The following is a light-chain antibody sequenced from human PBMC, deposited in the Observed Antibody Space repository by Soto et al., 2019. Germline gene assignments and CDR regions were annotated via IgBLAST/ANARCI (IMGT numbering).Light chain of an antibody. J-gene: IGKJ5*01. Sequence: ESVLTQSPATLSLSPGERPTLSCWAGQSVSSYLAWYQHKPGQAPRLLIYDASNRATGIPDRFSGGGSGTDFTLTISRLEPEDFAVYFCQQYAGPPTTFGQGTRLE. CDR3: QQYAGPPTT. V-gene: IGKV3-20*01. CDR1: QSVSSY. CDR2: DAS.